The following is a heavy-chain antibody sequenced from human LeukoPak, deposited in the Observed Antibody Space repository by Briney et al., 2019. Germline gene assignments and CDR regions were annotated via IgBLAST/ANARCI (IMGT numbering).Heavy chain of an antibody. Sequence: GGSLRLSCAASGFTFSTYWTIWVRQAPGKGLQWVASIKQDGSEKYYVDSVKGRFTISRDNGKNSLYLQMNSLRADDTAVYYCASESYSRGWYFWGQGTLVTVSS. D-gene: IGHD6-19*01. J-gene: IGHJ4*02. V-gene: IGHV3-7*01. CDR1: GFTFSTYW. CDR3: ASESYSRGWYF. CDR2: IKQDGSEK.